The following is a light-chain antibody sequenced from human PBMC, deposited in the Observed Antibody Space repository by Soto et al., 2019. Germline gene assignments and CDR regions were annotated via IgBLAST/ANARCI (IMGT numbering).Light chain of an antibody. V-gene: IGLV2-23*03. J-gene: IGLJ2*01. Sequence: QSVLTQPPSVSGAPGQRVTISCTGSSSNIGAGYDVHWYQQHPGKAPKLMIYEGSKRPSGVSNRFSGSKSGNTASLTISGLQAEDEADYYCCSYAGSSTFEVFGGGTKLTVL. CDR1: SSNIGAGYD. CDR2: EGS. CDR3: CSYAGSSTFEV.